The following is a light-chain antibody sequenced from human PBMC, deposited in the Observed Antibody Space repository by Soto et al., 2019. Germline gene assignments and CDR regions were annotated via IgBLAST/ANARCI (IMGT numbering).Light chain of an antibody. J-gene: IGKJ1*01. CDR3: QQYGSSPWT. Sequence: EIVLTQSPGTLALSPGDRATLSCRASQSVRSTHLAWYQLKPGQAPRLFIYGASTRATGIPARFSGSGSGTDFTLTISRLEPEDFAVYYCQQYGSSPWTFGQGTKVDI. V-gene: IGKV3-20*01. CDR1: QSVRSTH. CDR2: GAS.